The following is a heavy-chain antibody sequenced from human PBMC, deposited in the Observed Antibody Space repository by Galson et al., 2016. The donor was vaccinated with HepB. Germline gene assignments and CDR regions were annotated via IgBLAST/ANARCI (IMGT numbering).Heavy chain of an antibody. J-gene: IGHJ4*01. V-gene: IGHV3-13*01. D-gene: IGHD4-17*01. Sequence: SLRLSCAASGFTFSSYDMHWVRQATGKGLDWVSGIGTAGDTYYPGSVKGRFSISRDNAKNSLYLEMNSLRAGDTAVYYCARVPRSGHYADYLGQGTLGTGSS. CDR1: GFTFSSYD. CDR2: IGTAGDT. CDR3: ARVPRSGHYADY.